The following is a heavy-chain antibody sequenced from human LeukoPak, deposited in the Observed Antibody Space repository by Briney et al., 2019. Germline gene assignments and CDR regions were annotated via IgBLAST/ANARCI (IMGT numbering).Heavy chain of an antibody. CDR1: GFTFSSYG. V-gene: IGHV3-30*18. J-gene: IGHJ4*02. Sequence: GGSLRLSCAASGFTFSSYGMHWVRQAPGKGLEWVAVISYDGSNKYYAGSVKGRFTISRDNSKNTLYLQMNSLRAEDTAVYYCAKTKTLKAYCSGGSCYLAYFDYWGQGTLVTVSS. D-gene: IGHD2-15*01. CDR2: ISYDGSNK. CDR3: AKTKTLKAYCSGGSCYLAYFDY.